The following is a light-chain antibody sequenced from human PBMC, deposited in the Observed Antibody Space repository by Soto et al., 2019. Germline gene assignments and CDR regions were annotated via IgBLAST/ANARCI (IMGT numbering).Light chain of an antibody. V-gene: IGKV3-15*01. CDR1: QSVSSK. CDR2: GAS. CDR3: QQYNNWPGT. Sequence: EIVLTQSPGTLSVYTGERATLSCRASQSVSSKLAWYQQKPGQAPRLLFYGASTGATGIPARFSGSGSETEFTLSISSLQSEDFAVYYCQQYNNWPGTFGQGTKV. J-gene: IGKJ1*01.